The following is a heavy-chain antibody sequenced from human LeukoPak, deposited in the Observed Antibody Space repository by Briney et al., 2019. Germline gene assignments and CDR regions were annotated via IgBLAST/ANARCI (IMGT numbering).Heavy chain of an antibody. CDR2: IYYSEDT. Sequence: SETLSLTCPVSGGSFTDYYWSWIRQPPGKGLEWIGYIYYSEDTNYNPSLQSRVTISVDTSKTQFSLKLTSVTAADTAVYYCARLGGSAWHLDYWGQGILVTVSS. J-gene: IGHJ4*02. CDR3: ARLGGSAWHLDY. D-gene: IGHD6-19*01. V-gene: IGHV4-59*12. CDR1: GGSFTDYY.